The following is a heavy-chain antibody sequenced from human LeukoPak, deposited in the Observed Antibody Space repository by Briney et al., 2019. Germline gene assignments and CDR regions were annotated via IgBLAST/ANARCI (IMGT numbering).Heavy chain of an antibody. CDR1: GGSISSSTYY. D-gene: IGHD2-2*01. CDR2: VYYSGTT. J-gene: IGHJ3*02. Sequence: PSETLSLTCSVSGGSISSSTYYWAWIRQPPGKGLEWIGCVYYSGTTYSNPSLKSRVTITLDTSKNHFSLNLSSVTAADTAIYYCARKFPQIGFCSSSSCPGPFDIWGQGTMVTVSS. CDR3: ARKFPQIGFCSSSSCPGPFDI. V-gene: IGHV4-39*07.